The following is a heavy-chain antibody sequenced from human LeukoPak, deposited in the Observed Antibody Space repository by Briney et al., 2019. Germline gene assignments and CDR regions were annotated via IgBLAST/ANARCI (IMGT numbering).Heavy chain of an antibody. D-gene: IGHD1-26*01. V-gene: IGHV1-8*01. J-gene: IGHJ4*02. CDR3: ARGLSGSYNEGY. CDR1: GYTFTSYD. Sequence: GASVKVSCKASGYTFTSYDINWVRQATGQGLEWMGWMNPNSGNTGYAQKFQGRVTMTRNTSISTAYMELSGLRSEDTAVYYCARGLSGSYNEGYWGQGTLVTVSS. CDR2: MNPNSGNT.